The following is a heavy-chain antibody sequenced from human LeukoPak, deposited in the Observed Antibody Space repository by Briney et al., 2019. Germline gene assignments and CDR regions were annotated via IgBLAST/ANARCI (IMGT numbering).Heavy chain of an antibody. CDR3: ARHDAITGTWHQRHFDN. CDR2: IHHSGST. V-gene: IGHV4-4*02. CDR1: GDSMSSSHW. Sequence: PSETLSLTCAVSGDSMSSSHWWSWVRQPPGKGLEWIGEIHHSGSTNYNPSLKSRVTVSVDTSKNQFSLKLTSVTAADTAVYYCARHDAITGTWHQRHFDNWGQGTLVTVSS. D-gene: IGHD1-7*01. J-gene: IGHJ4*02.